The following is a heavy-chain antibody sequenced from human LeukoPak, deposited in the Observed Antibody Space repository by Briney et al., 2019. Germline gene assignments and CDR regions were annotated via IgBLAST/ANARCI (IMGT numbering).Heavy chain of an antibody. D-gene: IGHD3-3*01. CDR1: GYTFTTYC. V-gene: IGHV5-51*01. CDR3: ARQKSAYDSEFDY. Sequence: GESLKISCKGSGYTFTTYCNGWVLQMPGKGLEWMVIIYPGDSDTRYSPSFQGQVTISADKSISTAYLQWSSLTASDTAMYYCARQKSAYDSEFDYWGQGTLVTVSS. CDR2: IYPGDSDT. J-gene: IGHJ4*02.